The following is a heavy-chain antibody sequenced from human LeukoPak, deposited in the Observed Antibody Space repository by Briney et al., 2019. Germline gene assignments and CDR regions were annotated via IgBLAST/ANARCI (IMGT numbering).Heavy chain of an antibody. J-gene: IGHJ4*02. Sequence: GGSLRLSCATSGFTFSNYNMHWVRQAPGKGLEWVAYVRYDGSNQYYADSVKGRFTISRDNSKNTLYLQMNSLRAEDTAVYYCARGPSGYHNTGGQGTLVTVSS. CDR3: ARGPSGYHNT. D-gene: IGHD5-12*01. V-gene: IGHV3-30*02. CDR1: GFTFSNYN. CDR2: VRYDGSNQ.